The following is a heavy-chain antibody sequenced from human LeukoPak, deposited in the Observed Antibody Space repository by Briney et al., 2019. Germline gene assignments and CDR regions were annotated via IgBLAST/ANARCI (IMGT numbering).Heavy chain of an antibody. V-gene: IGHV3-23*01. J-gene: IGHJ4*02. CDR3: AKRGYSSGYSF. CDR2: ISGSGGST. D-gene: IGHD3-22*01. CDR1: GFTFSSYA. Sequence: GGSLRLSCAASGFTFSSYAMSWVRQAPGKGLEWVSAISGSGGSTYYADSVRGRFTISRDNSKNTLYLQMNSLRAEDTAVYYCAKRGYSSGYSFWGQGTLVTVSS.